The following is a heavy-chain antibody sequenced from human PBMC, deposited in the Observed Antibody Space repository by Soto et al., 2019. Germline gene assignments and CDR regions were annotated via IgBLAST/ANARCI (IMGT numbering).Heavy chain of an antibody. J-gene: IGHJ5*01. CDR2: ITAIFGTLTP. CDR1: GGTFSDTV. D-gene: IGHD5-12*01. CDR3: AAGIEVAFDS. Sequence: VQLVQSGAEVKKPGSSVKVSCKASGGTFSDTVISWVRQAPGQGLEWMGGITAIFGTLTPNYDQKFQGRVTITADETASPAYMELSSLRSDDTALYYCAAGIEVAFDSWGPGTRVTVSS. V-gene: IGHV1-69*01.